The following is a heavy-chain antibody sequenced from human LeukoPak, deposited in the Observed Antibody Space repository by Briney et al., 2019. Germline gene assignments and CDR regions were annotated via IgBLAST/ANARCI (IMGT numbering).Heavy chain of an antibody. Sequence: ASVKVSCKVSGYTLTELSMHWVRQAPGKGLEWMGGFDPEDGETIYAQKFQGRVTMTEDTSTDTAYMELSSLRSEDTAEYYCATGYSSKDWFDPWGQGTLVTVSS. CDR3: ATGYSSKDWFDP. V-gene: IGHV1-24*01. CDR1: GYTLTELS. J-gene: IGHJ5*02. CDR2: FDPEDGET. D-gene: IGHD6-19*01.